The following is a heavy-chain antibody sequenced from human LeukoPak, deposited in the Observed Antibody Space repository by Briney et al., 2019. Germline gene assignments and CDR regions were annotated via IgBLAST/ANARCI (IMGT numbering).Heavy chain of an antibody. Sequence: PGRSLRLSCAASGFTFSDYGMQWVRQAPGKGLEWVAVISYDGSEKHHADSVKGRFTISRDNSKNTLYLQMNSLRAEDTAVYYCAQGIPADYWGQGTLVTVSS. CDR3: AQGIPADY. V-gene: IGHV3-30*18. CDR2: ISYDGSEK. J-gene: IGHJ4*02. CDR1: GFTFSDYG.